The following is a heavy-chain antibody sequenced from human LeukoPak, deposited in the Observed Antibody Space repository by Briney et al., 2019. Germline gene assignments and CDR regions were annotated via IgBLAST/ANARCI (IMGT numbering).Heavy chain of an antibody. CDR2: IYPADSDT. J-gene: IGHJ5*02. D-gene: IGHD3-22*01. V-gene: IGHV5-51*01. Sequence: GESLQISCKASGYSFRNQWIGWVRQMPGKGLEWMGIIYPADSDTRYSPSFQGQVTISADKSISTAYLQWSSLKASDTAMYYCARRAYYYDSSGYYVVWFDPWGQGTLVTVSS. CDR3: ARRAYYYDSSGYYVVWFDP. CDR1: GYSFRNQW.